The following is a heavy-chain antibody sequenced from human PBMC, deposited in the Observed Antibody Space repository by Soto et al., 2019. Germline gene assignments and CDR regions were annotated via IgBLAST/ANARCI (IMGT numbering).Heavy chain of an antibody. J-gene: IGHJ4*02. CDR1: GFTVSSNY. V-gene: IGHV3-66*01. CDR3: ARALWFGHG. CDR2: IYSGGST. Sequence: EVQLVESGGGLVQPGGSLRLSCAASGFTVSSNYMSWVRQAPGKGLEWVSVIYSGGSTYYADSVKGRFTISRDNSKNTLYRQMSSRRAEDVAVYYGARALWFGHGGGQGTLVTVSS. D-gene: IGHD3-10*01.